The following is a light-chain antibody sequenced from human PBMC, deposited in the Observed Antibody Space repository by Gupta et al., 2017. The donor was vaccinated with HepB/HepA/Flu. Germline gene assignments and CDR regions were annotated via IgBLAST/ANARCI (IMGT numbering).Light chain of an antibody. CDR1: QNIRKS. Sequence: DIHMPPSPSSLFASVGDRVTITCQASQNIRKSLNWFQQKPGRAPNLLIRDASTLEAGVTSRFSGSGSETDFTFTIRDLQPEDTATYYCQQFNSLPLTFGGGTKVEI. J-gene: IGKJ4*01. CDR3: QQFNSLPLT. CDR2: DAS. V-gene: IGKV1-33*01.